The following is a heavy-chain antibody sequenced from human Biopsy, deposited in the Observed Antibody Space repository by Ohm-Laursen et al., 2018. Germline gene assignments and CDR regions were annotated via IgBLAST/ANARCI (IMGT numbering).Heavy chain of an antibody. Sequence: SETLSLTWAVPRDSISNYYWTWIRQSPGKGLEWIGYIYYTGSTNYNPSVKSRVTISVDTSKNQFSLRLIYVTAADTAVYYCARMPHFDYWGQGILVTVSS. CDR2: IYYTGST. V-gene: IGHV4-59*01. CDR1: RDSISNYY. CDR3: ARMPHFDY. J-gene: IGHJ4*02. D-gene: IGHD2-2*01.